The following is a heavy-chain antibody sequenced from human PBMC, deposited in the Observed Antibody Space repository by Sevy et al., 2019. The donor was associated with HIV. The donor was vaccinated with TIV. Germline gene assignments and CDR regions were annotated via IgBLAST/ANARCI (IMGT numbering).Heavy chain of an antibody. V-gene: IGHV3-73*01. Sequence: GGSLRLSCAASGFTFSGSAMHWVRQAPGKGLEWVGRIRSKAKSYATAYAASVKGRFTISRDDSKNTAYLQMNSLKTEDTAVYYWTNWDSGWYGAFDIWGQGTMVTVSS. D-gene: IGHD6-19*01. CDR3: TNWDSGWYGAFDI. J-gene: IGHJ3*02. CDR2: IRSKAKSYAT. CDR1: GFTFSGSA.